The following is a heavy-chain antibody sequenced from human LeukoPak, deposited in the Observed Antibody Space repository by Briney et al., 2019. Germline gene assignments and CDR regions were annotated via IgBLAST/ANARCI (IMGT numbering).Heavy chain of an antibody. CDR1: GFQFRSSA. V-gene: IGHV3-23*01. J-gene: IGHJ4*02. CDR2: ISGVGETI. D-gene: IGHD2-15*01. Sequence: GGSLRLSCAASGFQFRSSAMASVRLTPGKGLEWVPSISGVGETIHIADSVKGRFVISRDNSKNTLTLLMNRLGAGDTAVYYCTNVVVSGSGDYFDSWGQGTLVTVSS. CDR3: TNVVVSGSGDYFDS.